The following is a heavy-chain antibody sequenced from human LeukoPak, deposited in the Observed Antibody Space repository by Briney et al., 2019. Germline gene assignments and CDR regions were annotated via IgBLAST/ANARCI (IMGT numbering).Heavy chain of an antibody. CDR3: AKDQRTISAFDI. J-gene: IGHJ3*02. V-gene: IGHV3-23*01. CDR1: GFTFSRYA. Sequence: GGSLRPSCAASGFTFSRYAMSWVRQAPGKGLEWVSATSGSGGSTYYADSVKGQFTISRDNSKNTLYLQMNSLRGEDTAVYYCAKDQRTISAFDIWGQGTMVTVTS. D-gene: IGHD5-24*01. CDR2: TSGSGGST.